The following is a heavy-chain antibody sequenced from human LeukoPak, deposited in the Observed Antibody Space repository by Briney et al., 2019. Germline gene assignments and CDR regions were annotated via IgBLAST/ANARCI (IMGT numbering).Heavy chain of an antibody. J-gene: IGHJ4*02. Sequence: GESLKISCKGSGYSFTSYWIGWVRQMPGKGLEWMGIIYPGDSDTRYSPSFQGQVTISADKSISTAYLQWSSLKASDTAMYYRARQRLNYYGSGSYYNFFDYWGQGTLVTVSS. CDR1: GYSFTSYW. V-gene: IGHV5-51*01. D-gene: IGHD3-10*01. CDR2: IYPGDSDT. CDR3: ARQRLNYYGSGSYYNFFDY.